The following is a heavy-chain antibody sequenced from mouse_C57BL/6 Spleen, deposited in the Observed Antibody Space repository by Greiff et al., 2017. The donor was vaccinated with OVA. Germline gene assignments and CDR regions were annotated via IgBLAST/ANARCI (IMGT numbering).Heavy chain of an antibody. V-gene: IGHV1-54*01. CDR1: GYAFTNYL. CDR3: ARCDYDYWYLDV. D-gene: IGHD2-4*01. J-gene: IGHJ1*03. Sequence: VQLQQSGAELVRPGTSVKVSCKASGYAFTNYLIEWVKQRPGQGLEWIGVINPGSGGTNYNEKFKGKATLTADKSSSTAYMQLSSLTSEDSAVYFCARCDYDYWYLDVWGTGTTVTVSS. CDR2: INPGSGGT.